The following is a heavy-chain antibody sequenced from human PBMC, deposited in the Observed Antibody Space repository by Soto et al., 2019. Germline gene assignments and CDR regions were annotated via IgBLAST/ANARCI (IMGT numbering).Heavy chain of an antibody. CDR1: GYTFTSYA. D-gene: IGHD3-10*01. Sequence: ASVKVSCKASGYTFTSYAMHWVRQAPGQRLEWMGWINAGNGNTKYSQKFQGRVTITRDTSASTAYMELSSLRSEDTAVYYCARGGSGSYRGIFDYWGQGTLVTVSS. CDR3: ARGGSGSYRGIFDY. V-gene: IGHV1-3*01. J-gene: IGHJ4*02. CDR2: INAGNGNT.